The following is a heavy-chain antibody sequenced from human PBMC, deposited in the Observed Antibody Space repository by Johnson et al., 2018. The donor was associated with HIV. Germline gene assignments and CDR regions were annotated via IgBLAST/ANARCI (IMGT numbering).Heavy chain of an antibody. CDR3: ARYNGVDSSSSGSCPDGFDI. CDR2: IKQDGSEK. J-gene: IGHJ3*02. D-gene: IGHD2-8*01. CDR1: GFTFSTYW. V-gene: IGHV3-7*03. Sequence: EMQLVESGGGLVQPGGSLRLSCAASGFTFSTYWMSWVRQAPGKGLEWVASIKQDGSEKYYVDSVKGRFTISRDNAKNSLYLQMNSLRAEDTALYYCARYNGVDSSSSGSCPDGFDIWGQGTMVIVSS.